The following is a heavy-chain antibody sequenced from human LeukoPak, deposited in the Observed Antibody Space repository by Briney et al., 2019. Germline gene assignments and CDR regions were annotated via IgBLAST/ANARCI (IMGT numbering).Heavy chain of an antibody. CDR1: GGSISSYY. Sequence: SETLSLTCTVCGGSISSYYWSWIRQPPGKGLEWIGYIYYSGSTNYNPSLKSRVTISVDTSKNQCSLKLSSVTAADTAVYYCARWGYYDSSGFTPDNWFDPWGQGTLVTVSS. V-gene: IGHV4-59*01. J-gene: IGHJ5*02. CDR3: ARWGYYDSSGFTPDNWFDP. CDR2: IYYSGST. D-gene: IGHD3-22*01.